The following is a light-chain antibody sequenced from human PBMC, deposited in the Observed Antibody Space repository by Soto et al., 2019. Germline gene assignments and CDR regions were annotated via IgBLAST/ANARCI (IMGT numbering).Light chain of an antibody. V-gene: IGLV2-8*01. CDR1: NSYVGGYNY. CDR3: SSYVGTNSYV. Sequence: QSALTQLPPASGAPGQSVTISSTGTNSYVGGYNYVSWYQHHPGKAPKLIIYEVYKRPSGVPDRFSGSKSGNTAALTVSGLQAEDEADYYCSSYVGTNSYVFGTGTKVTVL. J-gene: IGLJ1*01. CDR2: EVY.